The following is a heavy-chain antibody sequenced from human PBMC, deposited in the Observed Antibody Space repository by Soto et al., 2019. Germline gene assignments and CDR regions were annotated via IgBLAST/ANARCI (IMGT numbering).Heavy chain of an antibody. Sequence: ESGGGVVQPGRSLRLSCEASGFPFGSHGMHWVRQAPGKGLEWVAFIWYDGSHKDYAASVRGRFTISRDDSKNTLYLQMDNLRCEDTAIDYCARDVAATGAARWLDPWGQGTLVSVSS. V-gene: IGHV3-33*01. CDR1: GFPFGSHG. D-gene: IGHD6-13*01. CDR3: ARDVAATGAARWLDP. J-gene: IGHJ5*02. CDR2: IWYDGSHK.